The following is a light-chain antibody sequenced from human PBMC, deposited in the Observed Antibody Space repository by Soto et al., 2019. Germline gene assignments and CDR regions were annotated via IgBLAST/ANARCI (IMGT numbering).Light chain of an antibody. CDR1: QRVSSSY. CDR3: QQYGSSPLIT. CDR2: GAS. J-gene: IGKJ5*01. V-gene: IGKV3-20*01. Sequence: EIVLTQSPGTLSLSPGERATLSCGASQRVSSSYLAWYQQKPGQAPRLLIYGASSRATGIPDRFSGSGSGTDFTLTISRLEPEDFAVYYCQQYGSSPLITFGQGTRLEIK.